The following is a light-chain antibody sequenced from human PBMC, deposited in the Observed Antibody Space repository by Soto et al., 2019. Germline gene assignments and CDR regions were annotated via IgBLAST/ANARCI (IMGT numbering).Light chain of an antibody. J-gene: IGKJ1*01. CDR1: QGIDNH. Sequence: DIQMTQSPSSLSASVGDRVTITCRASQGIDNHLAWYQQKPGKPPKLLIYAASTLQSGVPSRFTGSGSGTDFTLTISSLQPEDAATYYCLNYNNAPQTFGQGTKVEIK. CDR2: AAS. V-gene: IGKV1-27*01. CDR3: LNYNNAPQT.